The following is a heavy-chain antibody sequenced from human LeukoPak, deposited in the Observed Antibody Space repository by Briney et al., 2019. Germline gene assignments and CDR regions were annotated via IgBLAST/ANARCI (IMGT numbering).Heavy chain of an antibody. CDR1: GYTFSNFG. D-gene: IGHD2-15*01. V-gene: IGHV1-18*01. Sequence: ASVKVSCKASGYTFSNFGISWVRQAPGQGLEWMGWISAYNGNTDYAQKFQGRVTMTRDTSTSTVYMELSSLRSEDTAVYYCARDGIWNVYWGQGTLVTVSS. J-gene: IGHJ4*02. CDR3: ARDGIWNVY. CDR2: ISAYNGNT.